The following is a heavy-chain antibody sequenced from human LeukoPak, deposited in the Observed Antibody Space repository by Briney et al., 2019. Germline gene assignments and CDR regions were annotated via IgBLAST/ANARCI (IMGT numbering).Heavy chain of an antibody. CDR2: IYTSGST. CDR1: VGSISSGSYY. V-gene: IGHV4-61*02. D-gene: IGHD5-12*01. CDR3: ARDLGYGNWFDP. J-gene: IGHJ5*02. Sequence: SETLSLTCTVSVGSISSGSYYWSWIRQPAGKGLEWIGRIYTSGSTNYNPSLKSRVTISVDTSKNQFSLKLSSVTAADTAVYYCARDLGYGNWFDPWGQGTLVTVSS.